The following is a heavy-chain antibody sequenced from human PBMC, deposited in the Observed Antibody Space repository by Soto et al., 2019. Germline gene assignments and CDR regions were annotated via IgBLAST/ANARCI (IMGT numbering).Heavy chain of an antibody. CDR3: ARQPRILTGYSGHFDY. CDR1: GYTFSTYG. J-gene: IGHJ4*02. CDR2: INAGNGNT. Sequence: ASVKVSCKASGYTFSTYGFTWVRQAPGQRLEWMGWINAGNGNTKYSQKFQGRVTITRDTSASTAYMELSSLRSEDTAVYYCARQPRILTGYSGHFDYWGQGTLVNVSS. D-gene: IGHD3-9*01. V-gene: IGHV1-3*01.